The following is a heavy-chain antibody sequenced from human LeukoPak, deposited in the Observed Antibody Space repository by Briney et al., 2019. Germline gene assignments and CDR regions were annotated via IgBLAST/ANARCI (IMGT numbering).Heavy chain of an antibody. Sequence: SVKVSCKASGGTFGSYAISWVRQAPGQGLEWMGGIIPIFGTANYAQKFQGRATITADESTSTAYMELSSLRSEDTAVYYCASCIAAAYNWFDPWGQGTLVTVSS. V-gene: IGHV1-69*13. J-gene: IGHJ5*02. CDR2: IIPIFGTA. CDR1: GGTFGSYA. D-gene: IGHD6-13*01. CDR3: ASCIAAAYNWFDP.